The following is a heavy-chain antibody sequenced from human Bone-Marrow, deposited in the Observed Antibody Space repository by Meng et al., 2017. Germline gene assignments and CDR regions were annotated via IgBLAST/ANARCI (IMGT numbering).Heavy chain of an antibody. CDR2: ISAYNGNT. CDR1: GGIFSNSV. J-gene: IGHJ6*02. Sequence: ASVKVSCKAPGGIFSNSVVGWVRQAPGQGLEWMGWISAYNGNTNYAQKLQGRVTMTTDTSTSTAYMELRSLRSDDTAVYYCARDNPCSGGSCAHYYYYYGMDVWGQGTTVTVSS. CDR3: ARDNPCSGGSCAHYYYYYGMDV. D-gene: IGHD2-15*01. V-gene: IGHV1-18*01.